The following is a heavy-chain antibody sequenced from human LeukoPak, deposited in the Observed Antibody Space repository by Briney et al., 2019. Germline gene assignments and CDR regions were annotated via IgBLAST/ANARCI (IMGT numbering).Heavy chain of an antibody. V-gene: IGHV1-69*06. J-gene: IGHJ6*03. Sequence: ASVKVSCKASGGTFSSYAISWVRQAPGQGLEWMGGIIPIFGTANYAQKFQGRVTITADKSTSTAYMELSGLRSEDTAVYYCARGPKFGDYYYYMDVWGKGTTVTVSS. CDR3: ARGPKFGDYYYYMDV. D-gene: IGHD3-10*01. CDR1: GGTFSSYA. CDR2: IIPIFGTA.